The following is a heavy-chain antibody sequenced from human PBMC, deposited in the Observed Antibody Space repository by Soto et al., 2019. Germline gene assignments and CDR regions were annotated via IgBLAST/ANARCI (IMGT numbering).Heavy chain of an antibody. J-gene: IGHJ6*02. CDR2: ISGSGGST. Sequence: GGSLRLSCAASGFTFSSYAMSWVRQAPGKGLEWVSAISGSGGSTYYADSVKGRFTISRDNSKNTLYLQMNSLRAEDTAVYYCVKDDGRSGYYYGMDVWGQGTTVTVSS. CDR3: VKDDGRSGYYYGMDV. D-gene: IGHD4-17*01. CDR1: GFTFSSYA. V-gene: IGHV3-23*01.